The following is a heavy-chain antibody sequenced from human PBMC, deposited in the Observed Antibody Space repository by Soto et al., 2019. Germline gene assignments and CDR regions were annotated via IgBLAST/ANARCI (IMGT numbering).Heavy chain of an antibody. CDR3: ARESAGSGKNNWFDP. J-gene: IGHJ5*02. D-gene: IGHD3-10*01. CDR1: GGSISSTNW. V-gene: IGHV4-4*02. Sequence: SETLSLTCAVSGGSISSTNWWTWVRQPPGKGLEWIGEIYHSGSPTYSPSLRGRATISVDKSNNQFSLRLNSVTAADTAVYYCARESAGSGKNNWFDPWGQGTLVTVSS. CDR2: IYHSGSP.